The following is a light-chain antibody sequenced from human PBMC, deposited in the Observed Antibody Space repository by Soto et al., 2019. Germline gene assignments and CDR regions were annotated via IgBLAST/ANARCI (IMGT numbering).Light chain of an antibody. CDR2: AAS. J-gene: IGKJ4*01. CDR3: LEHCPYPLLT. Sequence: DVQMTESPATLSTTEGDRVTITCRASQSISSWLALYQQKPGRAPRRLIYAASNLQSGVPSRFSGSGSGTEFTLTINSLLPEEFATYYCLEHCPYPLLTFGGGTKVDIK. V-gene: IGKV1-5*01. CDR1: QSISSW.